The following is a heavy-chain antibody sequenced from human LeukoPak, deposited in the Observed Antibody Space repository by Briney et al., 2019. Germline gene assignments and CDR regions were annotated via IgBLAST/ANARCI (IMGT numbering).Heavy chain of an antibody. Sequence: KAGGSLRLSCAASGFTFSSYAMHWVRQAPGKGLEWVAVISYDGSNKYYADSVKGRFTISRDDSKNTLYLQMNSLRAEDTAVYYCTIGDHFDYWGQGTLVTVSS. V-gene: IGHV3-30*04. CDR3: TIGDHFDY. J-gene: IGHJ4*02. CDR2: ISYDGSNK. D-gene: IGHD2-21*01. CDR1: GFTFSSYA.